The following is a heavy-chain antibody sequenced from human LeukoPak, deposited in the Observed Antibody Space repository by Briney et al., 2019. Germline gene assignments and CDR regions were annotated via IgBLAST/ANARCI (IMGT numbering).Heavy chain of an antibody. V-gene: IGHV1-46*01. CDR1: GYTFTDYY. D-gene: IGHD4-17*01. CDR2: INPSGGST. CDR3: ARDSDYGDTINAEYFQH. Sequence: GASVKVSCKPSGYTFTDYYLHWVRQAPGQGLEWMGIINPSGGSTSYAQKFQGRVTMTRDTSTSTVYMELSSLRSEDTAVYYCARDSDYGDTINAEYFQHWGQGTLVTVSS. J-gene: IGHJ1*01.